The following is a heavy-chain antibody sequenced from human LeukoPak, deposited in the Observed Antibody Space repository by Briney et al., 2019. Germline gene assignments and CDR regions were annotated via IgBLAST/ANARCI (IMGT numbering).Heavy chain of an antibody. D-gene: IGHD4-23*01. Sequence: PGGSLRLSCAASGFTFSSYWMSWVRQAPGKGLEWVANIKQDGSEKYYVDSVNGRFTISRDNAKNSVFLQMNSLRAEDTAVYYCARANYGGTYYHYYYMDVWGKGTTVTVSS. CDR1: GFTFSSYW. CDR2: IKQDGSEK. V-gene: IGHV3-7*01. J-gene: IGHJ6*03. CDR3: ARANYGGTYYHYYYMDV.